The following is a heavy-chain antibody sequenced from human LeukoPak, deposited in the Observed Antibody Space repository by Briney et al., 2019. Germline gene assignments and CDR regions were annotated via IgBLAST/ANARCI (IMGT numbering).Heavy chain of an antibody. CDR3: ARGGRSVFGALGDAFDI. J-gene: IGHJ3*02. Sequence: GASVKVSCKASGYTFTSYYMHWVRQAPGQGLEWMGIINPSGGSTSYAQKFQGRVTMTRDTSTSTVYMELSSLRSEDTAVYYCARGGRSVFGALGDAFDIWGQGTMVTVSS. CDR1: GYTFTSYY. CDR2: INPSGGST. V-gene: IGHV1-46*01. D-gene: IGHD3-3*01.